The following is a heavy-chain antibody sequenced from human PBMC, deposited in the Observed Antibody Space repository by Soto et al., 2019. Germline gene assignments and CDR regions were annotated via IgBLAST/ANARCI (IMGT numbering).Heavy chain of an antibody. CDR2: ISGSGDNT. D-gene: IGHD6-13*01. CDR1: GFIFSDYA. CDR3: AKPSYLSSRWHAFDY. Sequence: GGSLRLSCATSGFIFSDYAMSWVRQAPGRGLEWVSTISGSGDNTYYADSVKGRFTLSRVASKKTLYLQMNSLRVEDTALYYCAKPSYLSSRWHAFDYWGPGTPVTVSS. V-gene: IGHV3-23*01. J-gene: IGHJ4*02.